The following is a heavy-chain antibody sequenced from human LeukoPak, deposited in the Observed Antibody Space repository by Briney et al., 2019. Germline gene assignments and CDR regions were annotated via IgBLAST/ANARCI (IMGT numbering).Heavy chain of an antibody. CDR1: GGSISSYY. D-gene: IGHD6-19*01. V-gene: IGHV4-59*01. Sequence: PSETLSLTCTVSGGSISSYYWSWIRQPPGKGLEWIGYIYYSGSTNYNPSLKSRVTISVGTPKNQFSLKLSSVTAADTAVYYCARGSHYTYGWYDYWGQGTLVTVSS. CDR3: ARGSHYTYGWYDY. CDR2: IYYSGST. J-gene: IGHJ4*02.